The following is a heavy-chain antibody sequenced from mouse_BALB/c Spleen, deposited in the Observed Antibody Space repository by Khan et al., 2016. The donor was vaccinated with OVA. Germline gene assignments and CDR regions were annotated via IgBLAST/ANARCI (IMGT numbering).Heavy chain of an antibody. CDR2: IYPGTNSS. Sequence: QIQLVQSGAELVRPGASVKLSCKTSGYTFTSYWIHWVKQRSGQGLEWIARIYPGTNSSNYNDIFKGQATLTSDKSSSTAYLQLSSLKTEDTAIYFCTRDCPGGAWFVYWGQGTLVTVSA. CDR3: TRDCPGGAWFVY. CDR1: GYTFTSYW. J-gene: IGHJ3*01. V-gene: IGHV1S132*01.